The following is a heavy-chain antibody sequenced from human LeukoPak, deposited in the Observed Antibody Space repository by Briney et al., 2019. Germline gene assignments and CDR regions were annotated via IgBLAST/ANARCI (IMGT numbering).Heavy chain of an antibody. Sequence: GGSLRFSCAASGFIFSNYAMHWVRQAPGKGLEWVAFIRYDGTNKYYADSVKGRLTISRDNSKNTLYLQMNSLRAEDTAVYYCAKDFVYYGSGSSIHYWGQGTLVTVSS. CDR3: AKDFVYYGSGSSIHY. V-gene: IGHV3-30*02. CDR1: GFIFSNYA. D-gene: IGHD3-10*01. CDR2: IRYDGTNK. J-gene: IGHJ4*02.